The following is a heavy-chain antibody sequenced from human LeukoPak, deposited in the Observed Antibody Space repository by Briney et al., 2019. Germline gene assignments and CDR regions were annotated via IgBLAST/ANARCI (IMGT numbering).Heavy chain of an antibody. CDR1: GGSILTTNW. Sequence: SETLSLTCAVSGGSILTTNWWSWVRQPAGKGLEWIGEVHLSGTSNYNPSLKSRVSMSIDKSKNQLSLKLTSVTAADTAMYYCARESGAFSPFGFWGQGTLVTVSS. V-gene: IGHV4-4*02. CDR2: VHLSGTS. D-gene: IGHD1-26*01. CDR3: ARESGAFSPFGF. J-gene: IGHJ4*02.